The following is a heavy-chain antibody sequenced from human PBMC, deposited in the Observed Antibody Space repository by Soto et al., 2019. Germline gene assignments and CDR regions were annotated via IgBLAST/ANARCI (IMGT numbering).Heavy chain of an antibody. D-gene: IGHD1-7*01. Sequence: EVQLLESGGGLVQPGGSLRLSCAASGFTFSSYAMSWVRQAPGKGLEWVSAISGSGGSTNYADSVKGRFTISRDNAKNSLYLQMNSLRAEDTAVYYCARDTSEITGTNYYYYGMDVWGQGTTVTVSS. CDR2: ISGSGGST. V-gene: IGHV3-23*01. J-gene: IGHJ6*02. CDR1: GFTFSSYA. CDR3: ARDTSEITGTNYYYYGMDV.